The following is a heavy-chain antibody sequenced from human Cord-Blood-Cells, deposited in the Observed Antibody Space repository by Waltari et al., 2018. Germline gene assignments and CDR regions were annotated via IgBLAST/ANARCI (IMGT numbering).Heavy chain of an antibody. V-gene: IGHV3-33*01. CDR2: IWYDGSNK. D-gene: IGHD5-12*01. CDR1: GFTFSSYG. Sequence: QVQLVESGGGVVQPGRSLRLSCAASGFTFSSYGMHWVRQATGKGLEWVEVIWYDGSNKYYADSVKGRFTISRDNSKNTLYLQMNSLRAEDTAVYYCARGYSGYDPYYFDYWGQGTLVTVSS. CDR3: ARGYSGYDPYYFDY. J-gene: IGHJ4*02.